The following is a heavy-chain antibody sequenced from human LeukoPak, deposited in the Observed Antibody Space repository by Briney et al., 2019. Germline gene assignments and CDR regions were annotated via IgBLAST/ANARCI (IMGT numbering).Heavy chain of an antibody. Sequence: VASVKVSCKASGYTFTGYYMHWVRQAPGQGLEWMGWINPNSGGTNYAQKFQGRVTMTRDTSISTAYMELSRLRSDDTAVYYCARSPFPWLPLYCDYWGQGTLVTVSS. J-gene: IGHJ4*02. CDR1: GYTFTGYY. CDR3: ARSPFPWLPLYCDY. V-gene: IGHV1-2*02. D-gene: IGHD5-24*01. CDR2: INPNSGGT.